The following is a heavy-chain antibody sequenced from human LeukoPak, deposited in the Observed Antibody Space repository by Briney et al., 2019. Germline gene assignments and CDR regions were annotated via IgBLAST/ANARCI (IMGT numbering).Heavy chain of an antibody. CDR1: GGSISSSSYY. CDR2: IYYSGST. J-gene: IGHJ4*02. V-gene: IGHV4-39*01. D-gene: IGHD6-13*01. Sequence: SETLSLTCTVSGGSISSSSYYWGWIRQPPGKGLEWIGSIYYSGSTYYNPSLKSRVTISVDTSKNQFSLKLSSVTAADTAVYYCARRPPYSSSILYYFDYWGQGTLVTVSS. CDR3: ARRPPYSSSILYYFDY.